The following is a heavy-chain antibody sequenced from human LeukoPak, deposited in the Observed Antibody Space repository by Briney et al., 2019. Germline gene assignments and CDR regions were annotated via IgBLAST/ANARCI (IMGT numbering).Heavy chain of an antibody. J-gene: IGHJ4*02. V-gene: IGHV4-61*02. CDR1: SGSISSGTYY. Sequence: PSETLSLTCTVSSGSISSGTYYWSWIRQPAGKGLEWIGRIYSSGSTNYNPSLKSRVTISVDTSKNQFSLKLSSVTAADTAVYYCARDLLSGWQSSGYWGQGTLVTVFS. D-gene: IGHD6-19*01. CDR3: ARDLLSGWQSSGY. CDR2: IYSSGST.